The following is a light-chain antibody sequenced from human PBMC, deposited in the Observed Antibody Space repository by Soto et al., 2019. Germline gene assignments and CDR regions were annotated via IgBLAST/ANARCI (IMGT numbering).Light chain of an antibody. CDR2: DDS. V-gene: IGLV3-21*02. J-gene: IGLJ1*01. Sequence: SYELTQPPSVSVAPGQTASITCGGNNIGSKSVHWYQQKPGQAPVLVVYDDSDRPSGIPERFSGSNSGNTATLTISRVEAGDEADYYCQVWDSSSDHHYVFGTGTKVTV. CDR3: QVWDSSSDHHYV. CDR1: NIGSKS.